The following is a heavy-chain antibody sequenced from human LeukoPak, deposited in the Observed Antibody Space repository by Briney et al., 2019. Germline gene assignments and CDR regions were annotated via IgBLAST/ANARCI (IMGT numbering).Heavy chain of an antibody. J-gene: IGHJ3*02. D-gene: IGHD6-6*01. V-gene: IGHV3-7*01. Sequence: GGSLRLSCAAAGFTFTSYWMSWVRQAPGKGLEWVANIKQDGSEKYYVDSVKGRFTISRDNAKNSLYLQMNSLRAEDTAVYYCARDGEYSSSSAAFDIWGQGTMVTVSS. CDR3: ARDGEYSSSSAAFDI. CDR2: IKQDGSEK. CDR1: GFTFTSYW.